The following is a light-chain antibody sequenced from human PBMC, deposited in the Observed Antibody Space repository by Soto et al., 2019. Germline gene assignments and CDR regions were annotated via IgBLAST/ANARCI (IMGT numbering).Light chain of an antibody. CDR1: SSDVGGYNY. V-gene: IGLV2-11*01. CDR2: DVT. CDR3: CSYAGSSTFVV. J-gene: IGLJ2*01. Sequence: QSALTQPRSVSGSLGQSVTISCTGTSSDVGGYNYVSWYQQHPGKAPKLMIYDVTKRPSGVPDRFSGSKSGNTASLTISGLPAEDEADYFCCSYAGSSTFVVFGGGTKLTVL.